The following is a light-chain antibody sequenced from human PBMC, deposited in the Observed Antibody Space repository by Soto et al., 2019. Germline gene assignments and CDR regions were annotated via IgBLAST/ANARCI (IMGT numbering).Light chain of an antibody. CDR1: QDISNY. CDR3: QHFDSLPLS. V-gene: IGKV1-33*01. Sequence: DLQMTQSPPSLSASVGDRVTITCRASQDISNYLNWYQQKLGKAPKLLIYDASNLETGVSSRFSGSGSGTDFTLTISSLQPEDSATYYCQHFDSLPLSFGPGTKVQIK. J-gene: IGKJ3*01. CDR2: DAS.